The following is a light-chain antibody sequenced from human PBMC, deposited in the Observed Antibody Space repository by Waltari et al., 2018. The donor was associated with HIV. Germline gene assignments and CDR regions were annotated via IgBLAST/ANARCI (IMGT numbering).Light chain of an antibody. CDR1: QGIRRY. Sequence: DSQLTQSPSFLSASVGDRVTIPCRASQGIRRYLAWYQQKPGKAPKLLIYTASSLQSGVPSRFSGSGSGTEFTLTISSLQPEDFATYYCQRLNSYRFTFGPGTKVDIK. V-gene: IGKV1-9*01. CDR3: QRLNSYRFT. J-gene: IGKJ3*01. CDR2: TAS.